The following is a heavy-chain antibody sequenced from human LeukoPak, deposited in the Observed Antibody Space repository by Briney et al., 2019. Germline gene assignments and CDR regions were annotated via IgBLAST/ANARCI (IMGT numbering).Heavy chain of an antibody. V-gene: IGHV3-7*03. Sequence: GGSLRLSCAASGFTFSSYSLNWVRQAPGKGLEWVANIKQDGSEKYYVDSVKGRFTISRDNAKNSLYLQMNSLRAEDTALYYCARDRPQYFNSVNCYVFDCWGQGTLVTVSS. D-gene: IGHD2-2*01. CDR2: IKQDGSEK. CDR1: GFTFSSYS. CDR3: ARDRPQYFNSVNCYVFDC. J-gene: IGHJ4*02.